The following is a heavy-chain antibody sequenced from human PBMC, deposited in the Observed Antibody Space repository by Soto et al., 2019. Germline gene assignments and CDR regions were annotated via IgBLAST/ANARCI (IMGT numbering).Heavy chain of an antibody. Sequence: PSETLSLTCSVSGGSISSPSYYWGWIRQPPGKGLEWIGSIYYSGNTYYNPSLKSRVTIFVDTSRNQFSLKVNSVTAADTAVYFCARLPGITTLRRDYWGQGTLVTVSS. D-gene: IGHD1-1*01. V-gene: IGHV4-39*01. J-gene: IGHJ4*02. CDR3: ARLPGITTLRRDY. CDR2: IYYSGNT. CDR1: GGSISSPSYY.